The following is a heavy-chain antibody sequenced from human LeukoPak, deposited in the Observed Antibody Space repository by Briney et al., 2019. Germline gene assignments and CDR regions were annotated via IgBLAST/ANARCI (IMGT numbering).Heavy chain of an antibody. CDR1: GFTFSSYS. D-gene: IGHD5-24*01. V-gene: IGHV3-21*01. CDR3: ARGVEMATISVGY. Sequence: GGSLRLSCAASGFTFSSYSMNWVRQAPGKGLEWVSSISSSSSYIYYADSVKGRFTISRDNAKNSLYLQMNSLRAEDTAVYYCARGVEMATISVGYWGQGTLVTVSS. J-gene: IGHJ4*02. CDR2: ISSSSSYI.